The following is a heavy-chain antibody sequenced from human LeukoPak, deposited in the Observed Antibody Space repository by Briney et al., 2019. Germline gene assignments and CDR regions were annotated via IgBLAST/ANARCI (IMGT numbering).Heavy chain of an antibody. V-gene: IGHV4-39*01. D-gene: IGHD6-6*01. Sequence: SETLSLTCTVSGGSISSSSYYWGWIRQPPGKVLEWIGSIYYSGSTYYNPSLRSRVTISVGTSKNQFSLKLSSVTAADTAVYYCARLSIAARRYYYYGMDVWGQGTTVTVSS. CDR3: ARLSIAARRYYYYGMDV. J-gene: IGHJ6*02. CDR1: GGSISSSSYY. CDR2: IYYSGST.